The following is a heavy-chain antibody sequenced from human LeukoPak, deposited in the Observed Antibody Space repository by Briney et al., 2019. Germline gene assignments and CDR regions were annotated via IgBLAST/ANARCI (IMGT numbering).Heavy chain of an antibody. D-gene: IGHD6-19*01. CDR3: ARVRLSGWSQGGWFDP. CDR1: GGSISSYY. V-gene: IGHV4-59*01. CDR2: IYYSGST. J-gene: IGHJ5*02. Sequence: SETLSLTCTVSGGSISSYYWSWIRQPPGKGLEWIGYIYYSGSTNYNPSLKSRVTISVDTSKNQFSLKLSSVTAADTAVYYCARVRLSGWSQGGWFDPWGQGTLVTVSS.